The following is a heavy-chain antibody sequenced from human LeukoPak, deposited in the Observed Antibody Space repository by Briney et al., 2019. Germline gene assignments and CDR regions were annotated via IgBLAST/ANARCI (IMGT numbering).Heavy chain of an antibody. D-gene: IGHD4-11*01. CDR1: GGSISSYY. J-gene: IGHJ3*02. Sequence: SETLSLTCTVSGGSISSYYWSWIRQPPGKGLEWIGYIYYSGSTNYNPSLKGRVTISVDTSKNQFSLKLSSVTAADTAVYYCARYRNGAFDIWGQGTMVTVSS. CDR2: IYYSGST. CDR3: ARYRNGAFDI. V-gene: IGHV4-59*01.